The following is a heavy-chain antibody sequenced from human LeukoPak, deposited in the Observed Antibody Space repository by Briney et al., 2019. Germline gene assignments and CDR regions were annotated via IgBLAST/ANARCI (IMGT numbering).Heavy chain of an antibody. J-gene: IGHJ4*02. CDR1: GFTLSSYW. D-gene: IGHD7-27*01. Sequence: GGSLRLSCAASGFTLSSYWMTWVRQAPGKGLEWVSYISSSSSTIYYADSVKGRFTISRDNAKNSLYLQMNSLRAEDTAVYYCARGTWGYFDYWGQGTLVTVSS. CDR3: ARGTWGYFDY. CDR2: ISSSSSTI. V-gene: IGHV3-48*04.